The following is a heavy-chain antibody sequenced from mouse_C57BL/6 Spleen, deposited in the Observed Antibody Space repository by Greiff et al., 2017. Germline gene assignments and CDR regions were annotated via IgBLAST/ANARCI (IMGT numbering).Heavy chain of an antibody. CDR3: AKSFTTVVATRFDYAMDY. Sequence: QVQLQQSGPGLVQPSQSLSITCTVSGFSLTSYGVHWVRQSPGKGLEWLGVIWRGGSTDYNAAFMSRLSITKDNSKSQVFFKMNSLQADDTAIYYCAKSFTTVVATRFDYAMDYWGQGTSVTISS. CDR1: GFSLTSYG. CDR2: IWRGGST. D-gene: IGHD1-1*01. V-gene: IGHV2-5*01. J-gene: IGHJ4*01.